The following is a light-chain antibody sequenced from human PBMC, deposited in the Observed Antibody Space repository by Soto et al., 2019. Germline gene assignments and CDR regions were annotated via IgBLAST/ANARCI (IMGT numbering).Light chain of an antibody. CDR3: QQYNNWPRT. J-gene: IGKJ1*01. V-gene: IGKV3-15*01. Sequence: EIVMTQSPATLSLSPGERATLSCRASQSVNSNLAWYQQKAGQAPRLLIYGTSTRATCIPARFSGSGSGTDFTLTISSLQFEDFAVYYCQQYNNWPRTFGQGTKVEIK. CDR2: GTS. CDR1: QSVNSN.